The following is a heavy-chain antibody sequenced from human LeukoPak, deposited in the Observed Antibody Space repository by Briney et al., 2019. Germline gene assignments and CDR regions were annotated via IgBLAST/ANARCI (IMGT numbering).Heavy chain of an antibody. V-gene: IGHV4-39*01. CDR3: ARHYLGGNYPDYFNH. D-gene: IGHD1-26*01. J-gene: IGHJ4*02. CDR1: GGSISSTTYY. CDR2: IYYSGNT. Sequence: MASETLSLTCIGSGGSISSTTYYWGWIRQPPGKRLEWIGSIYYSGNTYYNPSLKSRVTISIDTSKNQFSLNLNSVTAADTALYPCARHYLGGNYPDYFNHWGQGTLVTVSS.